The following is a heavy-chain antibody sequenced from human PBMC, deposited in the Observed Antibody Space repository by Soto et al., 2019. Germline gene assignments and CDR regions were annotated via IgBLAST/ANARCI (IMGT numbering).Heavy chain of an antibody. CDR2: INYSGTN. Sequence: QVQLQESGPGLVKPSETLSLTCTVSGASISRTSSYWGWIRQPPGKGLEWIASINYSGTNYYNPSLKSRVTMSVDTSRNQFSLRLTSVTAADPGIYCCARRANVPSWYFDLWGREKPVIVSS. CDR1: GASISRTSSY. CDR3: ARRANVPSWYFDL. J-gene: IGHJ2*01. D-gene: IGHD3-10*02. V-gene: IGHV4-39*01.